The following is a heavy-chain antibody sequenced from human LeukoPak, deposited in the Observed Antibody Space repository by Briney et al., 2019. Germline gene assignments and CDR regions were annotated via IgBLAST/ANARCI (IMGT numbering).Heavy chain of an antibody. J-gene: IGHJ4*02. CDR2: ISGSGGST. CDR1: GFTFSSYG. V-gene: IGHV3-23*01. CDR3: AKAGYYDSSGYYEYYFDY. Sequence: PGGSLRLSCAASGFTFSSYGMSWVRQAPGKGLEWVSVISGSGGSTYYADSVKGRFTISRDNSKNTLYLQMNSLRAEDTAVYYCAKAGYYDSSGYYEYYFDYWGQGTLVTVSS. D-gene: IGHD3-22*01.